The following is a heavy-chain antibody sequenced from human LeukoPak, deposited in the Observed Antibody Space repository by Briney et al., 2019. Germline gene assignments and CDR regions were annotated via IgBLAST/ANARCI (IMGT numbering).Heavy chain of an antibody. CDR1: GGSISSYY. CDR3: ARSPGIAAAGTNFDY. Sequence: SETLSLTFTVSGGSISSYYWSWIRQPPGKGLEWIGYIYYSGSTNYNPSLKSRVTISVDTSKNQFSLKLSSVTAADTAVYYCARSPGIAAAGTNFDYWGQGTLVTVSS. V-gene: IGHV4-59*01. J-gene: IGHJ4*02. CDR2: IYYSGST. D-gene: IGHD6-13*01.